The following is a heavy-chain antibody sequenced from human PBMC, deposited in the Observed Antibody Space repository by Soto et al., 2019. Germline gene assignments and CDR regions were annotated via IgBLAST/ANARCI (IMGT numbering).Heavy chain of an antibody. CDR2: ISPMFGAA. CDR1: GGTFNTYA. Sequence: QVQLVQSGAEMKKPGSSVKVSCQSSGGTFNTYAMNWVRQAPGQGPEWIGDISPMFGAANYAPKFQGRVTITADESTGTSHMQLSSLTSEDTALYFCAREVQVHTPAFVYWGQGTLVTVSS. J-gene: IGHJ4*02. D-gene: IGHD3-10*01. V-gene: IGHV1-69*19. CDR3: AREVQVHTPAFVY.